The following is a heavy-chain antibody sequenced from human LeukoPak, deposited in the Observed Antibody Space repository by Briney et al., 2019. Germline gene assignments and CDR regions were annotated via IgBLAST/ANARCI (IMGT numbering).Heavy chain of an antibody. V-gene: IGHV4-61*02. CDR2: IYTSGST. D-gene: IGHD1-26*01. J-gene: IGHJ4*02. CDR1: GGSISSGSYY. Sequence: PSETLSLTCTVSGGSISSGSYYWSWIRQPAGKGLEWIGRIYTSGSTNYNPSLKSRVTISVDTSKNQFSLKLSSVTAADTAVYYCAKSGRYYEDWFDYWGQGTLVTVSS. CDR3: AKSGRYYEDWFDY.